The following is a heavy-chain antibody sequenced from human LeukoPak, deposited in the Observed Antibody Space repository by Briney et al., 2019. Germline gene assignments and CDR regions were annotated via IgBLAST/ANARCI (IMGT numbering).Heavy chain of an antibody. CDR3: ARGVYPGCSGDRCASVKNWFDP. J-gene: IGHJ5*02. V-gene: IGHV4-34*01. D-gene: IGHD2-15*01. CDR1: GGSFSDYY. Sequence: SETLSLTCAVFGGSFSDYYWTWIRQSPGRGLEWIGEAHSGGGRYYTASLKGRVTMSIDTSKNQFSMKLTYVTAAETAVYYCARGVYPGCSGDRCASVKNWFDPWGHGILVTVYS. CDR2: AHSGGGR.